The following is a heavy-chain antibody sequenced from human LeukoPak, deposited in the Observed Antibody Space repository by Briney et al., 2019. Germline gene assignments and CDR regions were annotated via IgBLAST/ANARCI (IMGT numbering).Heavy chain of an antibody. V-gene: IGHV3-23*01. CDR1: GFTFSSYA. CDR2: ISGSGGGT. CDR3: ATGGTYSSGYVVY. J-gene: IGHJ4*02. Sequence: PGGFLRLSCAASGFTFSSYAMSWVRQAPGKGLEWVSAISGSGGGTYYADSVKGRFTISRDNSKNTLYLQMNSLRAEDTAVYYCATGGTYSSGYVVYWGQGTLVTVSS. D-gene: IGHD3-22*01.